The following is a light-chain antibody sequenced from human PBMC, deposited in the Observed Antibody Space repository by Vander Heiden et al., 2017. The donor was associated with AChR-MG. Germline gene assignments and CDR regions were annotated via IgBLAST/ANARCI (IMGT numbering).Light chain of an antibody. CDR3: SAWDNSLNCPV. CDR1: SSNIGSNA. CDR2: NND. V-gene: IGLV1-44*01. Sequence: QSALTQSPSASGTPGQRVTISCSGSSSNIGSNAVNWYRHLPGTAPKLLIYNNDQRPSGVPDRISGSKSGTSASLAISGLQSDDEADYYCSAWDNSLNCPVFGGGTKLTVL. J-gene: IGLJ3*02.